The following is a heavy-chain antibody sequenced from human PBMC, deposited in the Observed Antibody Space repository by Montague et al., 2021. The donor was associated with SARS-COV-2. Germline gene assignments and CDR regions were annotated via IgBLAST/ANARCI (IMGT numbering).Heavy chain of an antibody. D-gene: IGHD3-3*01. CDR1: GGSISSSNYY. CDR2: IYYSGST. Sequence: SETLSLTCTVSGGSISSSNYYWGWIRQPPGKGLEWIGSIYYSGSTYYTPSLKSRVTISVDTSKNQFSLRLSSVTAADTAVYYCARHSGRDTIFGVVIIFEAFDIWGQGTMVTVSS. J-gene: IGHJ3*02. V-gene: IGHV4-39*01. CDR3: ARHSGRDTIFGVVIIFEAFDI.